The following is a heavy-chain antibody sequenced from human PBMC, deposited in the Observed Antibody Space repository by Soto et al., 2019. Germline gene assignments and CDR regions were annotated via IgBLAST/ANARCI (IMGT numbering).Heavy chain of an antibody. D-gene: IGHD2-2*01. CDR3: ARERGYCSSTSCPAYYYYYSMDV. J-gene: IGHJ6*03. Sequence: QVQLQESGPGLVKPSQTLSLTCTVSGGSISSGGYYWSWIRQHPGKGLEWIGYIYSSGSTYYNPSLKSRVTISVDTSKNQFSLKLSSVTAADTAVYYCARERGYCSSTSCPAYYYYYSMDVWGKGTTVTVSS. CDR1: GGSISSGGYY. CDR2: IYSSGST. V-gene: IGHV4-31*03.